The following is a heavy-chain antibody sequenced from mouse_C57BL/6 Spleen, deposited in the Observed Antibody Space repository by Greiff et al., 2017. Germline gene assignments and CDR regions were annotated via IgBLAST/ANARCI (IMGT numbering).Heavy chain of an antibody. CDR1: GYSITSGYY. CDR3: AREKGYYGSSPATGYFDY. Sequence: VQLKESGPGLVKPSQSLSLTCSVTGYSITSGYYWNWIRQFPGNKLEWMGYISYDGSNNYNPSLKNRISITRDTSKNQFFLKLNSVTTEDTATYYCAREKGYYGSSPATGYFDYWGQGTTLTVSS. V-gene: IGHV3-6*01. J-gene: IGHJ2*01. CDR2: ISYDGSN. D-gene: IGHD1-1*01.